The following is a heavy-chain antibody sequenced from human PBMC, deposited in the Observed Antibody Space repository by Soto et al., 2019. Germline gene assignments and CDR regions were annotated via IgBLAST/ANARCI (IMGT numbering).Heavy chain of an antibody. V-gene: IGHV3-30-3*01. J-gene: IGHJ5*02. CDR1: GFTFSSYA. CDR3: ARELAVNNWFDP. CDR2: ISYDGNNK. Sequence: GGSLRLSCAASGFTFSSYAMHWVRQAPGKGLEWVAVISYDGNNKYYADSVKGRFTISRDNSKNTLYLQMNSLRAEDTAVYYCARELAVNNWFDPWGQGTLVTVSS. D-gene: IGHD1-1*01.